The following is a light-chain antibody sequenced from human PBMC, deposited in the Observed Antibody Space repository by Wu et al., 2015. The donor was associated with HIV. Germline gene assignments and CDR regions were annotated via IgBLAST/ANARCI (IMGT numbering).Light chain of an antibody. CDR1: QSVSSRH. Sequence: ESVLTQSPSTLSLSPGERAIISCRASQSVSSRHLAWYQQKPGQAPRLLFFDAFVRATGVPDRFTASGSAADFTLTISRLEPEDFAVYYCQQRSNWPLTFGGGTKVEIK. CDR3: QQRSNWPLT. J-gene: IGKJ4*01. V-gene: IGKV3D-20*02. CDR2: DAF.